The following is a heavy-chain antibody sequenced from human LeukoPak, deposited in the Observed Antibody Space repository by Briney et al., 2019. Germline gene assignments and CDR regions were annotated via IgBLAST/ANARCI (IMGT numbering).Heavy chain of an antibody. CDR1: GFTFSNFA. D-gene: IGHD4-23*01. V-gene: IGHV3-23*01. J-gene: IGHJ4*02. CDR3: AKDTTVVTPRALDY. Sequence: PGGSLRLSCAASGFTFSNFAMSWVRQAPGKGPECVSAISGSGGTTYYADSVKGRFTISRDNSKTTLYLQMNSLRAEDTAVYYCAKDTTVVTPRALDYWGQGSLVTVSS. CDR2: ISGSGGTT.